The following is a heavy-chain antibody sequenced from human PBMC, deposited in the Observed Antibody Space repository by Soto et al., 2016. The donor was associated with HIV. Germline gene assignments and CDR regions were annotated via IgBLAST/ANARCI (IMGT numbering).Heavy chain of an antibody. J-gene: IGHJ4*02. CDR2: IYTSGST. Sequence: VQLQESGPGLVKPSQTLSLTCTVSGGSISSGSYYWSWIRQPAGKGLEWIGRIYTSGSTNYNPSLKSRVTISVDTSKNQFSLKLSSVTAADTAVYYCARGAYDSSHWGQGTLVTVSS. V-gene: IGHV4-61*02. CDR3: ARGAYDSSH. CDR1: GGSISSGSYY. D-gene: IGHD3-22*01.